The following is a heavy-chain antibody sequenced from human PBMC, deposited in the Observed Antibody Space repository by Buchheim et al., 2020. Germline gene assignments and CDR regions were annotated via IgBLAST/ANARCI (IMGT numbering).Heavy chain of an antibody. Sequence: QVQLVESGGGLVKPGGSLRLSCAASGFTFIDYYMSWIRQAPGKGLEWVSYISSSSSYTNYADSVKSSFTISKEQAKNLLYLQMNSLRAEDTAVYYCAREYYDSSGTLYFDYWGQGTL. D-gene: IGHD3-22*01. CDR3: AREYYDSSGTLYFDY. J-gene: IGHJ4*02. CDR2: ISSSSSYT. CDR1: GFTFIDYY. V-gene: IGHV3-11*06.